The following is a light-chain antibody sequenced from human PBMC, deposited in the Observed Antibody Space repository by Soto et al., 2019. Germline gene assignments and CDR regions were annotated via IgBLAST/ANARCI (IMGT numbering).Light chain of an antibody. V-gene: IGKV3-20*01. CDR3: QQYGSSPLT. CDR1: QSVSSSF. Sequence: EIVLTQSPGTLSLSPGERATLSCRASQSVSSSFLAWYQQKPGEAPRLLIYGASSRATGLPDRFSGSGSGTDFTLTISRLEPEDVAVYYCQQYGSSPLTFGGGTKVAIK. CDR2: GAS. J-gene: IGKJ4*01.